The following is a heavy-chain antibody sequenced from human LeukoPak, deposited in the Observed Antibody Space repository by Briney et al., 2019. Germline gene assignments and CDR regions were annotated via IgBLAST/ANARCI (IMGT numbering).Heavy chain of an antibody. CDR3: ARARTYYDILTGNYYYYGMDV. D-gene: IGHD3-9*01. Sequence: SMKVSCKASGGTFSIYAISWVRQAPGHGLEWMGGIIPIFGTTNYAQKFQGRVTIIADDSTSTAYMELSSLRSEDTAVYYCARARTYYDILTGNYYYYGMDVWGQGTTVTVSS. CDR2: IIPIFGTT. J-gene: IGHJ6*02. CDR1: GGTFSIYA. V-gene: IGHV1-69*13.